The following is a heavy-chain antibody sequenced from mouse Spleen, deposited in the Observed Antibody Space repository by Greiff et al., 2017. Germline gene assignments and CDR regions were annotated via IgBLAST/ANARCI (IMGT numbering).Heavy chain of an antibody. CDR3: ARGDWDGDCDY. CDR1: GFNIKDYY. Sequence: EVQLQQSGAELVKPGASVKLSCTASGFNIKDYYMHWVKQRTEQGLEWIGRIDPEDGENKYAPNFQGKATITADTSSNTAYLQLSSLTSEDTAVYYCARGDWDGDCDYWGQGTTLTVSS. V-gene: IGHV14-2*01. J-gene: IGHJ2*01. D-gene: IGHD4-1*01. CDR2: IDPEDGEN.